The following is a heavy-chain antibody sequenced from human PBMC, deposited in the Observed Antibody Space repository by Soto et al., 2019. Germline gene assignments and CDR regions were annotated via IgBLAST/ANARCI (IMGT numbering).Heavy chain of an antibody. CDR2: ISSSSSTI. CDR1: GFSFSNDS. J-gene: IGHJ6*03. Sequence: GGSLRLSCAVSGFSFSNDSMNWVRQAPGKGLEWVSYISSSSSTIYYADSVKGRFTVSRDNAKTSLYLHMNSLRVEDTAVYYCRTSYYYSYMDVWGKGTTVTVSS. CDR3: RTSYYYSYMDV. V-gene: IGHV3-48*01.